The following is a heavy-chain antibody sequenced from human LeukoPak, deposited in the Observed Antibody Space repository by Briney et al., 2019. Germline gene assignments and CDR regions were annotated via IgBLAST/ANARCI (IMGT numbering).Heavy chain of an antibody. CDR3: AKTRGGVVATTSDN. CDR2: ISGSGDSI. Sequence: GGSLRLSCAASGFIFSSYAMSWVRQAPGKGLEWVSGISGSGDSIYDADSVKGRFTISRDNSKNTLYLQMNSLRVEDTAVYYCAKTRGGVVATTSDNWGQGTLVTVSS. V-gene: IGHV3-23*01. D-gene: IGHD5-12*01. CDR1: GFIFSSYA. J-gene: IGHJ4*02.